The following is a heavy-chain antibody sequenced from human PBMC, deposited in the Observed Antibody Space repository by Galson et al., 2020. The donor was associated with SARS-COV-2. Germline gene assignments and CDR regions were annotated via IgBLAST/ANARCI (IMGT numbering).Heavy chain of an antibody. CDR3: TTERGYSGYVNFDY. V-gene: IGHV3-15*01. CDR2: IKSKTDGGTT. J-gene: IGHJ4*02. CDR1: GFTFSNAW. Sequence: GGSLRLSCAASGFTFSNAWMSWVRQAPGKGLEWVGRIKSKTDGGTTDYAAPVKGRFTISRDDSKNTLYLQMNSLKTEDTAVYYCTTERGYSGYVNFDYWGQGTLVTVSS. D-gene: IGHD5-12*01.